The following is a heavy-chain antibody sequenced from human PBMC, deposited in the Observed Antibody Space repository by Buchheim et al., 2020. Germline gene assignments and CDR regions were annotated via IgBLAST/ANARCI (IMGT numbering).Heavy chain of an antibody. CDR2: IFHSGSA. Sequence: QVQLQESGPGLVKPSQTLSLTCTVSGGSINSGGFYWSWIRQSPGKGLEWIGNIFHSGSAYYNPSLKSRVSISPDTSDNHFSLRLTSVTAADTAVYFCARVVGPSDDAFNLWGQG. CDR1: GGSINSGGFY. V-gene: IGHV4-31*03. J-gene: IGHJ3*01. CDR3: ARVVGPSDDAFNL. D-gene: IGHD1-26*01.